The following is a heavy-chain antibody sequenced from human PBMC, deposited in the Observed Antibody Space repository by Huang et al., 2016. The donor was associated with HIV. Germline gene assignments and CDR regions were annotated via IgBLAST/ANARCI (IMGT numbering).Heavy chain of an antibody. D-gene: IGHD3-22*01. CDR1: GGSFRNFA. CDR2: INPTLGTE. V-gene: IGHV1-69*01. Sequence: QVQLVQSGAEVKKPGSSVKVSCKASGGSFRNFAIGWVRQAPGQGLEWMGGINPTLGTENDAKKFQGRVTIIADESTSTAYMELSSLRSEDTAVYYCATVDYYDTSGPQRGYFDNWGQGTLVTVSS. CDR3: ATVDYYDTSGPQRGYFDN. J-gene: IGHJ4*02.